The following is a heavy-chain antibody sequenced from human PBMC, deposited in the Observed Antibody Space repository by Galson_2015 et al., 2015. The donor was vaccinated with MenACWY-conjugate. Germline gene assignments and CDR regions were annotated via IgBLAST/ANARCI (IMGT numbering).Heavy chain of an antibody. CDR1: GFTFSTFG. J-gene: IGHJ3*01. CDR3: AKASFGVTIGEVFAFDS. V-gene: IGHV3-23*05. CDR2: ISSSGSRT. Sequence: SLRLSCAVSGFTFSTFGVSWVRQAPGKGLEWVAAISSSGSRTYYADSVKGRFIISRDNSDNSLYLQMNSLRAEDTAVYYCAKASFGVTIGEVFAFDSWGQGTMITVSS. D-gene: IGHD3-3*01.